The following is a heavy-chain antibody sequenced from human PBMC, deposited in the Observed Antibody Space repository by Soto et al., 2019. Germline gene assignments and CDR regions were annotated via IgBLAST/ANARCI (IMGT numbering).Heavy chain of an antibody. CDR2: VSGAGITT. D-gene: IGHD5-12*01. CDR3: LKGRLRGLDNGNFDY. J-gene: IGHJ4*01. V-gene: IGHV3-23*01. Sequence: PGGSLTLSCAASGFTLSMLAMSWVRPAPGKGLEWVSVVSGAGITTKYAASVKGRRIASRDTPKHTTSMQLASQIIEDPGIYYCLKGRLRGLDNGNFDYWGHGTLVTVSS. CDR1: GFTLSMLA.